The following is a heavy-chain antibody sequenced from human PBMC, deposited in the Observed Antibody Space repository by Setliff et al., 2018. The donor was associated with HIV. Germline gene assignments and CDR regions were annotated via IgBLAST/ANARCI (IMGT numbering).Heavy chain of an antibody. CDR2: IYYSGST. J-gene: IGHJ6*03. CDR1: GGSISSHY. D-gene: IGHD2-2*02. Sequence: SETLSLTCTVSGGSISSHYWSWIRQPPGKGLEWIGNIYYSGSTNYNPSLKSRVTISVDTSKNQFSLKLSSVTAADTAGYYCARDRLCSSTSCYSGGDYMDVWGKGTTVTVSS. CDR3: ARDRLCSSTSCYSGGDYMDV. V-gene: IGHV4-59*11.